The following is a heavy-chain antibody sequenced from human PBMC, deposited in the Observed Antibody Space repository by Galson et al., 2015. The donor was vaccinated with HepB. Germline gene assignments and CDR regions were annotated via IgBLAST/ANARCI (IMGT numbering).Heavy chain of an antibody. CDR1: GGSISSSSYY. J-gene: IGHJ5*02. CDR3: ARAVKQQLVQGGGWFDP. Sequence: LSLTCTVSGGSISSSSYYWGWIRQPPGKGLEWIGSIYYSGSTYYNPSLKSRVTISVDTSKNQFSLKLSSVTAADTAVYYCARAVKQQLVQGGGWFDPWGQGTLVTVSS. V-gene: IGHV4-39*07. D-gene: IGHD6-13*01. CDR2: IYYSGST.